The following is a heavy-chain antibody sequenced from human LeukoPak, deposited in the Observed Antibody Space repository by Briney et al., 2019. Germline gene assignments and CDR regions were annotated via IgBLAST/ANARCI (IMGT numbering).Heavy chain of an antibody. CDR2: ISYDGSNK. J-gene: IGHJ4*02. V-gene: IGHV3-30*03. Sequence: GGSPRLSCAASGFTFSSYAMHWVRQAPGKGLEWVAVISYDGSNKYYADSVKGRFTISRDNSKNTLYLQMNSLRAEDTAVYYCAGQWLPSKVSYYFDFWGQGTLVTVSS. D-gene: IGHD6-19*01. CDR3: AGQWLPSKVSYYFDF. CDR1: GFTFSSYA.